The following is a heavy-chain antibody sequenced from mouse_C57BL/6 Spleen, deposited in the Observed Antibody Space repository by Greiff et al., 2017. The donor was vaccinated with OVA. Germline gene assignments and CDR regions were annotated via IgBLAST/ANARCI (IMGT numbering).Heavy chain of an antibody. V-gene: IGHV1-81*01. Sequence: VKLVESGAELARPGASVKLSCKASGYTFTSYGISWVKQRTGQGLEWIGEIYPRSGNTHYNEKFKGKATLTADKSSSTAYMELRSLTSEDSAVYFCAITTVVVGDYWSQGTTLTVSS. D-gene: IGHD1-1*01. J-gene: IGHJ2*01. CDR3: AITTVVVGDY. CDR2: IYPRSGNT. CDR1: GYTFTSYG.